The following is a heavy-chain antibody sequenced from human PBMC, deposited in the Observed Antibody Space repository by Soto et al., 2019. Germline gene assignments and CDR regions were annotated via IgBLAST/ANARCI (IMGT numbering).Heavy chain of an antibody. Sequence: ASVKVSCKASGYTFTGYYMHWVRQAPGQGLEWMGWINPNSGGTNYAQKFQGWVTMTRDTSISTAYMELSRLRSDDTAVYYCATSLGYCSGGSCYWGGFYGMDVWGQGTTVTVSS. CDR2: INPNSGGT. CDR1: GYTFTGYY. V-gene: IGHV1-2*04. CDR3: ATSLGYCSGGSCYWGGFYGMDV. D-gene: IGHD2-15*01. J-gene: IGHJ6*02.